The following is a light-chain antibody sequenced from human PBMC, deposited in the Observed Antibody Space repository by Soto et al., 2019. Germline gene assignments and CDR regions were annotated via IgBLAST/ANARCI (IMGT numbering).Light chain of an antibody. CDR1: SSDVGDYNY. J-gene: IGLJ2*01. V-gene: IGLV2-11*01. CDR3: CSYAGSYTFVV. CDR2: DVI. Sequence: QSVLTQPRSVSGSPGQSVTISCTGTSSDVGDYNYVSWFQQHPGKAPKPMIYDVIRRPSGVPDRFSGSKSGNTASLTISGLQAEDEADYYCCSYAGSYTFVVFGGGTKLTVL.